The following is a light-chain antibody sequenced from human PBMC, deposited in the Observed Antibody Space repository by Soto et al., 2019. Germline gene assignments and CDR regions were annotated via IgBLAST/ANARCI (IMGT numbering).Light chain of an antibody. V-gene: IGLV2-11*01. CDR1: SSDVGGYNY. CDR3: CSYAGSYTRWV. J-gene: IGLJ3*02. Sequence: QSVLTQPPSVSGSPGQSVTISCTGTSSDVGGYNYVSWHQQHPGKAPKVMIYDVSKRPSGVPDRFSGSKSGNMASLTISGLQAEDEADYYCCSYAGSYTRWVFGGGTKLTVL. CDR2: DVS.